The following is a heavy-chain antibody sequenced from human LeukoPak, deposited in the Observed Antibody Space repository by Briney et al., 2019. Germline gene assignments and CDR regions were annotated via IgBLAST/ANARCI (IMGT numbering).Heavy chain of an antibody. J-gene: IGHJ4*02. CDR1: GYSISSGYY. V-gene: IGHV4-38-2*02. CDR2: IYHSGST. Sequence: PSETLSLTCTVSGYSISSGYYWGWIRQPPGKGLEWIGSIYHSGSTYYNPSLKSRVTISVDTSKNQFSLKLSSVTAADTAVYYCARDPEYYYDSSGYGGGIFDYWGQGTLVTVSS. D-gene: IGHD3-22*01. CDR3: ARDPEYYYDSSGYGGGIFDY.